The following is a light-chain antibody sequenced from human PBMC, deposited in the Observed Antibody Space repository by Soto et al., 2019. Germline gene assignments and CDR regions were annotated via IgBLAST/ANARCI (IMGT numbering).Light chain of an antibody. CDR2: DAS. Sequence: DIQMTQSPSSLSASVGDRVTITCQASQDISNYLSWYQQQPGKAPILLIYDASNLETGVPSRFSGSGSGTDFTFTINSLQPEDIATYYCQQYDTLQFTFGPGTKVNIK. CDR3: QQYDTLQFT. J-gene: IGKJ3*01. V-gene: IGKV1-33*01. CDR1: QDISNY.